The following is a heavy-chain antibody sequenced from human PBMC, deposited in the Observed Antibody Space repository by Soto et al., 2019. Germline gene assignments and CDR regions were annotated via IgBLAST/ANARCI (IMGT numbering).Heavy chain of an antibody. D-gene: IGHD2-21*02. CDR2: IYSGGST. CDR3: ARDSCGGDCKRYYYYGMDV. CDR1: GFTVSSNY. J-gene: IGHJ6*02. Sequence: PGGSLRLSCAASGFTVSSNYMSWVRQAPGKGLEWVSVIYSGGSTYYADSVKGRFTISRDNSKNTLYLQMNSLRAEDTAVYYCARDSCGGDCKRYYYYGMDVWGQGTTVTVSS. V-gene: IGHV3-66*01.